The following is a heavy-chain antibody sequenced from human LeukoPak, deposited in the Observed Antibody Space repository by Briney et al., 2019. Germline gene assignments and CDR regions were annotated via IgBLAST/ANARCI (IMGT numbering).Heavy chain of an antibody. V-gene: IGHV3-9*01. J-gene: IGHJ6*02. CDR1: GFTFDDYA. D-gene: IGHD7-27*01. CDR2: ISWNSGSI. Sequence: GGSLRLSCAASGFTFDDYAVHWVRQAPGKGLEWVSGISWNSGSIGYADSVKGRFTISRDNAKNSLYLQMNSLRAEDTALYYCAKALGDYYYYYGMDVWGQGTTVTVSS. CDR3: AKALGDYYYYYGMDV.